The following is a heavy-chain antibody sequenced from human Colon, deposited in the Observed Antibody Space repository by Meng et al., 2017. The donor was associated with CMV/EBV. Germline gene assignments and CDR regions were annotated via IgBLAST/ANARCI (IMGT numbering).Heavy chain of an antibody. J-gene: IGHJ1*01. CDR1: GYTFSDYY. CDR3: ARSHTSSQRYFQH. CDR2: INPSGGSA. D-gene: IGHD2-2*01. Sequence: KQYGYTFSDYYVNWMRQAPGQGLEWMGIINPSGGSAAYAPKFQGRVTVTRDTSTGTLYMELSSLRLEDTATYYCARSHTSSQRYFQHWGQGTLVTVSS. V-gene: IGHV1-46*01.